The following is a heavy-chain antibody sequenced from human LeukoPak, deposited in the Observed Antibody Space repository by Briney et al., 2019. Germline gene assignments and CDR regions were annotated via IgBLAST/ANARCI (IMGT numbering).Heavy chain of an antibody. J-gene: IGHJ4*02. CDR3: AGKSPGWSMAFDH. CDR2: INWNGGST. D-gene: IGHD2-8*01. Sequence: GGSLRLSCAASGFTFDDYGMSWVRQAPGKGLEWVSGINWNGGSTGYADSVKGRFTISRDNSKNTLYLQMNSLRTEDTAVYYCAGKSPGWSMAFDHWGQGTLVTVSS. V-gene: IGHV3-20*04. CDR1: GFTFDDYG.